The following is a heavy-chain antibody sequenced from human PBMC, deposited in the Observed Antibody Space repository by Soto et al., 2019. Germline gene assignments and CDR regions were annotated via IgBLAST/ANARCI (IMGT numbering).Heavy chain of an antibody. CDR2: ISSSSSTI. CDR3: ARDPGHVPNDY. CDR1: GFTFSSYS. V-gene: IGHV3-48*01. D-gene: IGHD2-2*01. J-gene: IGHJ4*02. Sequence: GGSLRLSCAASGFTFSSYSMNWVRQAPGKGLEWVSYISSSSSTIYYADSVKGRFTISRDNAKNSLYLQMNSLRAEDTAVYYCARDPGHVPNDYWGQGTLVTVSS.